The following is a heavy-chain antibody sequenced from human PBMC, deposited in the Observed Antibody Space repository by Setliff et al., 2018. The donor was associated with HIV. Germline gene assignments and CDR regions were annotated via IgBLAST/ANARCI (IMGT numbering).Heavy chain of an antibody. V-gene: IGHV4-39*07. Sequence: PSETLSLTCSVSGDYINSGVYYWAWIRQAPGKGLEWIGAIRFSGGTYYTESLRSRATISVDTTKNHFSLDLSSVTAADTAVYFCAKDRSITRHGVDDSNMDVWGRGTTVTVSS. CDR2: IRFSGGT. D-gene: IGHD3-3*01. CDR1: GDYINSGVYY. J-gene: IGHJ6*03. CDR3: AKDRSITRHGVDDSNMDV.